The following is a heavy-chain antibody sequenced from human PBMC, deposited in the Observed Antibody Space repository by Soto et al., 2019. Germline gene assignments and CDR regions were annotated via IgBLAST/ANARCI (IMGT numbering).Heavy chain of an antibody. Sequence: EVQLLESGGNLVQPGGSLRLSCAASGLIFSVYAMSWVRQAPGKGLECVACISGSGGDTFYADSVKGRFTISRDNSKNTLSLHMNSLRVDDTAVYFCAKDRFGIVGPVDYWGQGTLVTVSS. V-gene: IGHV3-23*01. CDR3: AKDRFGIVGPVDY. D-gene: IGHD1-26*01. CDR2: ISGSGGDT. CDR1: GLIFSVYA. J-gene: IGHJ4*02.